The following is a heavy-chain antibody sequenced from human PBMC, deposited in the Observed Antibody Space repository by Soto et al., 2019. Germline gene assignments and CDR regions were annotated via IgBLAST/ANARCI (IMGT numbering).Heavy chain of an antibody. Sequence: SETLSLTCTVSGGSIKSDYYLTWFLQPPGGGLEWMGYKYYSGATDSDPSLKRRVSFSVDMSKNQFSLNLTSVTVADTAVYYCARGRPNYFYYGLDVWGQGIPVTVSS. CDR2: KYYSGAT. CDR1: GGSIKSDYY. V-gene: IGHV4-30-4*01. CDR3: ARGRPNYFYYGLDV. J-gene: IGHJ6*02.